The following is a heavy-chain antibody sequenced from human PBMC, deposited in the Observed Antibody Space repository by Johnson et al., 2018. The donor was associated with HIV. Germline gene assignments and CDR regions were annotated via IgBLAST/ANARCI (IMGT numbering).Heavy chain of an antibody. CDR3: ARGLLAGNDAFDI. D-gene: IGHD6-13*01. V-gene: IGHV3-30*07. Sequence: QVQLVESGGGVVQPGRSLRLSCAASGFTFRNFAMHWVRQAQGKGLEWLAVTSYDGSKKHYADSVKGRFTISRDNSKNTLYLQLNSLRAEDTAVYYCARGLLAGNDAFDIWGQGTMVTVSS. CDR1: GFTFRNFA. CDR2: TSYDGSKK. J-gene: IGHJ3*02.